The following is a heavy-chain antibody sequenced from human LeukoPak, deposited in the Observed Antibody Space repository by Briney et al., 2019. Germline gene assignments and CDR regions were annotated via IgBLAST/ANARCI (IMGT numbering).Heavy chain of an antibody. Sequence: GSLRLSCAASGFIFSSYWMSWVRQAPGKGLEWVANIKQDGSEMYYVDSVKGRFTISRDNGKSSLYLQMNSLRAEDTAVYYCGRDRRYMTTVTTATDYWGQGTLVTVSS. CDR1: GFIFSSYW. V-gene: IGHV3-7*03. J-gene: IGHJ4*02. CDR3: GRDRRYMTTVTTATDY. D-gene: IGHD4-17*01. CDR2: IKQDGSEM.